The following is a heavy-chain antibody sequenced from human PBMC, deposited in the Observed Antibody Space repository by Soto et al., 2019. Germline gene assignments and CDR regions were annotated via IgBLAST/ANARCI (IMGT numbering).Heavy chain of an antibody. CDR1: GFTFSSYA. J-gene: IGHJ4*02. Sequence: SGGSLRLSCATSGFTFSSYAMSWVRQAPGKGLEWVSAISGSGGSTYYADSVKGRFTISRDNSKNTLYLQMNSLRAEDTAVYYCAKVGGYDSSGYYYVLHYWGQGTLVTVSS. D-gene: IGHD3-22*01. CDR2: ISGSGGST. CDR3: AKVGGYDSSGYYYVLHY. V-gene: IGHV3-23*01.